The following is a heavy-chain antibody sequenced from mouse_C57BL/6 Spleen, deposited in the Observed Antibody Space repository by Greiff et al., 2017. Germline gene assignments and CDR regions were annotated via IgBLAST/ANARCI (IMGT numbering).Heavy chain of an antibody. J-gene: IGHJ3*01. V-gene: IGHV5-6*01. CDR2: ISSGGSYT. D-gene: IGHD2-1*01. Sequence: DVQLQESGGDLVKPGGSLKLSCAASGFTFSSYGMSWVRQTPDKRLEWVATISSGGSYTYYPDSVKGRFTISRDNAKNTLYLQMSSLKSEDTAMYYCARGGGNSFAYWGQGTLVTVSA. CDR3: ARGGGNSFAY. CDR1: GFTFSSYG.